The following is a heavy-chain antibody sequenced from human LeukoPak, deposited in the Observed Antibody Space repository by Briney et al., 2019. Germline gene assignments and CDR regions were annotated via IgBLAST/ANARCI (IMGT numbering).Heavy chain of an antibody. D-gene: IGHD4-23*01. V-gene: IGHV4-61*02. Sequence: SETLSLTCTVSGGSISSGSYYWSWIRQPAGKGLEWIGRIYTSGSTNYNPSLKSRVTISVDTSKNQFSLKLSSVTAADTAVYYCARLDYGGRAGSWGQGTLVTVCS. J-gene: IGHJ5*02. CDR2: IYTSGST. CDR1: GGSISSGSYY. CDR3: ARLDYGGRAGS.